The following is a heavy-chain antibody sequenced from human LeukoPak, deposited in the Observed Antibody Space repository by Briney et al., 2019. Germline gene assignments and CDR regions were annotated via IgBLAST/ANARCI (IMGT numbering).Heavy chain of an antibody. J-gene: IGHJ4*02. D-gene: IGHD5-18*01. V-gene: IGHV4-4*07. CDR1: GGSISSYY. CDR2: IYTSGST. Sequence: SETLSLTYTVSGGSISSYYWSWIRQPAGKGLEWIGRIYTSGSTNYNPSLKSRVTMSVDTSKNQFSLKLSSVTAADTAVYYCASEWIQLWQFDYWGQGTLVTVSS. CDR3: ASEWIQLWQFDY.